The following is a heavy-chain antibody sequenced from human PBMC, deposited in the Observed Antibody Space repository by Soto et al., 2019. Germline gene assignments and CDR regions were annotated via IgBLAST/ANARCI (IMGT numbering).Heavy chain of an antibody. CDR3: TRDPPILLWFGELGTHDAFDI. CDR1: GFTFGDYA. V-gene: IGHV3-49*03. Sequence: GGSLRLSCTASGFTFGDYAMSWFRQAPGKGLEWVGFIRSKAYGGTTEYAASVKGRFTISRDDSKSIAYLQMNSLKTEDTAVYYCTRDPPILLWFGELGTHDAFDIWGQGTMVTVSS. CDR2: IRSKAYGGTT. J-gene: IGHJ3*02. D-gene: IGHD3-10*01.